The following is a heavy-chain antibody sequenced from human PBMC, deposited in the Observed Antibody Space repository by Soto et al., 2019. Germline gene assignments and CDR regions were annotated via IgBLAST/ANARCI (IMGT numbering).Heavy chain of an antibody. Sequence: SETLSLTCAVYGGSFSGYYWSWIRQPPGKGLEWIGEINHSGSTNYNPSLKSRVTISVDTSKNQFSLKLSSVTAADAAVYYCARVDYYYYGMDVWGQGTTVTVSS. CDR3: ARVDYYYYGMDV. J-gene: IGHJ6*02. CDR2: INHSGST. V-gene: IGHV4-34*01. CDR1: GGSFSGYY.